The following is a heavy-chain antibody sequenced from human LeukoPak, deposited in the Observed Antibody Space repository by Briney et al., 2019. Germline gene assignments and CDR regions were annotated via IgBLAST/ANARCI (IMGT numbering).Heavy chain of an antibody. V-gene: IGHV1-2*02. D-gene: IGHD6-19*01. J-gene: IGHJ4*02. Sequence: ASVKVSCKASEYTFTGYYMHWVRQAPGQGLEWMGWINPNSGGTNYAQKFQGRVTMTRDTSISTAYMEPSRLRSDDTAVYYCARDPTPYSSGWYDYWGQGTLVTVSS. CDR1: EYTFTGYY. CDR2: INPNSGGT. CDR3: ARDPTPYSSGWYDY.